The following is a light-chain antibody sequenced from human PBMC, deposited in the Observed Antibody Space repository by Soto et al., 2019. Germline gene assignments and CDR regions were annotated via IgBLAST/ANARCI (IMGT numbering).Light chain of an antibody. CDR2: EVS. CDR3: SSYTSSSTVV. Sequence: QSVLTQPPSVSGAPGQSVTISCTGSSSNIGTGYEVQWYQQLPGTAPKLMIYEVSNRPSGVSNRFSGSKSGNTASLTISGLQAEDEADYYCSSYTSSSTVVFGGGTQLTVL. V-gene: IGLV1-40*01. CDR1: SSNIGTGYE. J-gene: IGLJ2*01.